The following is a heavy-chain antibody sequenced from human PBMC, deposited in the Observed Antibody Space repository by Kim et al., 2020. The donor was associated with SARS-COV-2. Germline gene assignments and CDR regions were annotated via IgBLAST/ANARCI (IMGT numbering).Heavy chain of an antibody. CDR2: INHSGST. D-gene: IGHD6-19*01. V-gene: IGHV4-34*01. J-gene: IGHJ4*02. CDR3: ARGRPGIAVAGNLAY. Sequence: SDTLSLTCAVYGGSFSGYYWSWIRQPPGKGLEWIGEINHSGSTNYNPSLKSRVTISVDTSKNQFSLKLSSVTAADTAVYYCARGRPGIAVAGNLAYWGQG. CDR1: GGSFSGYY.